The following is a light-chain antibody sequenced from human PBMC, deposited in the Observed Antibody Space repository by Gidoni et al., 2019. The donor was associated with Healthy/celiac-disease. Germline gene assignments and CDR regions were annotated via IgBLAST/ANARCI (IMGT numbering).Light chain of an antibody. J-gene: IGLJ2*01. V-gene: IGLV2-14*01. CDR2: DVS. Sequence: QSALTQHAAGSRSPAQSITISCTGTSSYVGGYNYVSWYQQHPGNTHNLMIYDVSNRPPGVSNRFSGSTSGTPASLPISGLPAEDAADYYCSPYTSSSTLVAFGGGTTLTVL. CDR1: SSYVGGYNY. CDR3: SPYTSSSTLVA.